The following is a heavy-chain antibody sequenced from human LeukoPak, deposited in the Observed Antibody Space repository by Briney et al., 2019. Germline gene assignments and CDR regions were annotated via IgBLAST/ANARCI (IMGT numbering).Heavy chain of an antibody. V-gene: IGHV4-39*07. CDR3: ARVTTVLTVDY. CDR2: IYYSGST. CDR1: GGSISSSSYY. D-gene: IGHD4-23*01. Sequence: PSETLPLTCTVSGGSISSSSYYWGWIRQPPGKGLEWIGSIYYSGSTYYSPSLKSRVTISVDTSKSQFSLNLSSVTAADTAVYYCARVTTVLTVDYWGQGTLVTVSS. J-gene: IGHJ4*02.